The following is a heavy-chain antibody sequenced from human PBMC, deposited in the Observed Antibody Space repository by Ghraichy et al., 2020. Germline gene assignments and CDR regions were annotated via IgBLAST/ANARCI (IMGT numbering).Heavy chain of an antibody. J-gene: IGHJ4*02. Sequence: SETLSLTCTVSGGSVSNNNYNWNWLRPRKGMGLEWFRYINYSGSNNYNPSIKSRVTISVDTSKYQFSLNLSSVTAADTAVYYCARDRYSREVDYWGQGTLVTVSS. V-gene: IGHV4-61*01. CDR3: ARDRYSREVDY. CDR2: INYSGSN. CDR1: GGSVSNNNYN. D-gene: IGHD6-13*01.